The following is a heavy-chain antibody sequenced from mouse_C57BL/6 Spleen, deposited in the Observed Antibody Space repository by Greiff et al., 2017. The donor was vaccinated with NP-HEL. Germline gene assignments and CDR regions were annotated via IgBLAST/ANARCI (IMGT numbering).Heavy chain of an antibody. V-gene: IGHV1-82*01. D-gene: IGHD1-1*01. J-gene: IGHJ2*01. CDR2: IYPGDGDT. Sequence: VQLQQSGPELVKPGASVKISCQASGYAFSSSWLNWVKQRPGTGLEWIGRIYPGDGDTNYNGKFKGQATLTAHKSSRTAYMQLSSLTSEDSAVYFCARWGTTVVEDYWGKGTTLTVSS. CDR1: GYAFSSSW. CDR3: ARWGTTVVEDY.